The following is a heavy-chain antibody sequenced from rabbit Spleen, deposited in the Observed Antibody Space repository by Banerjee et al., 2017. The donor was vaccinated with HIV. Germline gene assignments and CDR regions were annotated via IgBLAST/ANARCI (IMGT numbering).Heavy chain of an antibody. CDR3: ARNYVNAFDP. CDR1: GFSFSNKAV. D-gene: IGHD1-1*01. V-gene: IGHV1S45*01. J-gene: IGHJ2*01. Sequence: QEQLVESGGGLVKPEGSLKLSCTASGFSFSNKAVMCWVRQAPGKGLEWIACINAITGKAVYANWAKGRSTISKTSSTTVTLQMTSLTAADTATYFCARNYVNAFDPWGQGTLVTVS. CDR2: INAITGKA.